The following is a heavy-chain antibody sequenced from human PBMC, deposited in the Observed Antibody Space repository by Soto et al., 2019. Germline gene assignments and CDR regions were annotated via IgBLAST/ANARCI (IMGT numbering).Heavy chain of an antibody. CDR3: AKGTLVAQGAFDI. CDR1: GFTFSSYA. V-gene: IGHV3-23*01. J-gene: IGHJ3*02. CDR2: ISGSGGST. D-gene: IGHD2-8*02. Sequence: EVQLLESGGGLVQPGGSLRLSCAASGFTFSSYAMSWVRQAPGKGLEWVSAISGSGGSTYYADSVKGRFTISRDNSKNTRYLQMNSLRAEDTAVYYCAKGTLVAQGAFDIWGQGTMVTVSS.